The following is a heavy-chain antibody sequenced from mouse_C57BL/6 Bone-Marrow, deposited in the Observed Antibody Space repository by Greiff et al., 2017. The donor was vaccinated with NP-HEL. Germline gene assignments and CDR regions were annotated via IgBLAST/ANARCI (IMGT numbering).Heavy chain of an antibody. Sequence: VKLQQSGAELARPGASVKLSCKASGYTFTSYGISWVKQRTGQGLEWIGEIYPRSGNTYYNEKFKGKATLTADKSSSTAYMELRSLTSEDSAVYFCARERNYYGRGSWFAYWGQGTLVTVSA. J-gene: IGHJ3*01. CDR3: ARERNYYGRGSWFAY. CDR1: GYTFTSYG. CDR2: IYPRSGNT. D-gene: IGHD1-1*01. V-gene: IGHV1-81*01.